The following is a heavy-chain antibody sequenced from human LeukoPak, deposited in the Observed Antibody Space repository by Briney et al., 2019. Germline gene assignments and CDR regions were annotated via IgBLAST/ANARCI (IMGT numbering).Heavy chain of an antibody. Sequence: LSGGSLRLSCAASGFTFSNYAMNWVRQAPGKGLEWVSAISGSGGSTYYADSVKGRFTISRDNFKNTLYLQMNSLRAEDTAVYYCAKDLAGSGSYSFDYWGQGTLVTVSS. J-gene: IGHJ4*02. V-gene: IGHV3-23*01. CDR2: ISGSGGST. CDR1: GFTFSNYA. D-gene: IGHD1-26*01. CDR3: AKDLAGSGSYSFDY.